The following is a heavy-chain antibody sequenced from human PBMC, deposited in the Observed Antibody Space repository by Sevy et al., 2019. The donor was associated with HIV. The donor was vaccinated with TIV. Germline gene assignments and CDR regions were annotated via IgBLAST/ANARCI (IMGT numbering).Heavy chain of an antibody. D-gene: IGHD3-3*01. CDR1: GFTFGSYW. J-gene: IGHJ3*02. CDR3: ARVSVTVSGIVLYALDI. CDR2: ISDDGRST. V-gene: IGHV3-74*01. Sequence: GGSLRLSCGASGFTFGSYWMHWVRQVPGKGLEWVSRISDDGRSTTYADSVRGRFTISRDNAKNTLYLQMNGLRADDTAVYDCARVSVTVSGIVLYALDIWGQGTMVTVSS.